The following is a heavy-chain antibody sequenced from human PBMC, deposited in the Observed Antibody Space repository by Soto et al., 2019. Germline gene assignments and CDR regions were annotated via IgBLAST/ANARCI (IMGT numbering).Heavy chain of an antibody. V-gene: IGHV4-39*01. J-gene: IGHJ4*02. CDR3: VSPEGYYDSTGYTLDY. Sequence: GNTSETLSLTCTVSGDSISSSTYYWGWIRQPPGKGLEWIGSMFYSGNTYYNPSLKSRVTLSIDTSKNQFSLKLNSVTAADTAVYYCVSPEGYYDSTGYTLDYWGQGTLVTVSS. D-gene: IGHD3-22*01. CDR2: MFYSGNT. CDR1: GDSISSSTYY.